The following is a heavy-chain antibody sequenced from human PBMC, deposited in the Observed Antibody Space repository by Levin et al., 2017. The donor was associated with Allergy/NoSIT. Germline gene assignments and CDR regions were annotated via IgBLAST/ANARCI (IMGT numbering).Heavy chain of an antibody. CDR1: GGSISDDSYY. J-gene: IGHJ6*02. Sequence: PSETLSLTCTVSGGSISDDSYYWAWVRQPPGKGLEWVGSIYYDGSAYYNPSLKTRLTISVDTSKNQFSLRVNSVTAADTAVYYCSGEPNSPYYYHYGLDVWGPGTTVTVSS. CDR2: IYYDGSA. V-gene: IGHV4-39*07. CDR3: SGEPNSPYYYHYGLDV. D-gene: IGHD2/OR15-2a*01.